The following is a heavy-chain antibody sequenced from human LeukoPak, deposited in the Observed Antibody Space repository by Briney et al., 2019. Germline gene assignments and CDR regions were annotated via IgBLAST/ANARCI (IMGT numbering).Heavy chain of an antibody. J-gene: IGHJ4*02. Sequence: GGSLRLSCEVSGLIFRSYWMSWVRQAPGKGLEWVANINQDGSEKYFVDSVRGRFTISRDNAKNSLHLQMNTLRAEDTAVYYCARERDGRFFDYWGQRTLVSVSS. CDR2: INQDGSEK. D-gene: IGHD5-24*01. V-gene: IGHV3-7*01. CDR1: GLIFRSYW. CDR3: ARERDGRFFDY.